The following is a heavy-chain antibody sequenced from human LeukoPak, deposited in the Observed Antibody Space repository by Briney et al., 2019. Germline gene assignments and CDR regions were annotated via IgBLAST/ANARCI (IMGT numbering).Heavy chain of an antibody. J-gene: IGHJ4*02. V-gene: IGHV3-30*04. Sequence: GGSLRLSCAASGFTFSSYAMHWVRQAPGKGLEWVAVISYDGSNKYYADSVKGRFTISRDNSKNTLYLQMNSLRSEDTAVYYCATLHDYGDYTDPYDYWGQGTLVTVS. CDR1: GFTFSSYA. CDR2: ISYDGSNK. D-gene: IGHD4-17*01. CDR3: ATLHDYGDYTDPYDY.